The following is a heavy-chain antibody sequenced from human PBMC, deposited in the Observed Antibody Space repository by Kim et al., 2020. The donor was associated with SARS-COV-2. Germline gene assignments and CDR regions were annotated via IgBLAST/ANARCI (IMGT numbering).Heavy chain of an antibody. D-gene: IGHD2-8*01. V-gene: IGHV3-11*06. J-gene: IGHJ6*02. Sequence: RFTISRDNAKNSLYLQMNSLRAEDTAVYYCARVDPLMGLPGYYYYYGMDVWGQGTTVTVSS. CDR3: ARVDPLMGLPGYYYYYGMDV.